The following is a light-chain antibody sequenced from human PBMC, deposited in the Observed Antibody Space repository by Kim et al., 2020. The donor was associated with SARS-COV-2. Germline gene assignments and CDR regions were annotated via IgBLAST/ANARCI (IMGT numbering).Light chain of an antibody. CDR2: QAS. Sequence: ESVGDRVIITCRASQGIDSWLDWYQQRPGRAPNRLVYQASILESGVPSRFSGSGSGTDFTLTISSLQPDDFATYYCQQYRSYPWTFGQGTKVDI. J-gene: IGKJ1*01. CDR3: QQYRSYPWT. V-gene: IGKV1-5*03. CDR1: QGIDSW.